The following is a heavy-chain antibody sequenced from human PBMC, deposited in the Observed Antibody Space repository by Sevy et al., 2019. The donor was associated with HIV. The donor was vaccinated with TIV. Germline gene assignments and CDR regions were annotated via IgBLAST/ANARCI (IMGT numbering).Heavy chain of an antibody. J-gene: IGHJ3*02. CDR1: GYIFSDYN. CDR2: INPNSGVT. D-gene: IGHD3-3*01. Sequence: ASVKVSCKTTGYIFSDYNMHWVRQAPGQGLEWMALINPNSGVTIYAHNFRGRVSVTRDTSMSTAYMELGGLTSEDTAVYYCVREDINAPRTLLSFDIWGQGTMVTVSS. CDR3: VREDINAPRTLLSFDI. V-gene: IGHV1-2*06.